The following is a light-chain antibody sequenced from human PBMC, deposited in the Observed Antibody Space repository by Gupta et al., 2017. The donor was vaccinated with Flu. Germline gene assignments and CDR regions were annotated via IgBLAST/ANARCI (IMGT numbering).Light chain of an antibody. Sequence: QSVPTPPPSASGTPGQRVTISCSVSSSNSGSNTVNWNQQLPGTAPKLLIYSNNQRPSGVPDRFSGSKSGTSASLAISGLQSEDEADYYFAAWDDSLNGVFGGGTKLTVL. CDR2: SNN. CDR3: AAWDDSLNGV. CDR1: SSNSGSNT. V-gene: IGLV1-44*01. J-gene: IGLJ3*02.